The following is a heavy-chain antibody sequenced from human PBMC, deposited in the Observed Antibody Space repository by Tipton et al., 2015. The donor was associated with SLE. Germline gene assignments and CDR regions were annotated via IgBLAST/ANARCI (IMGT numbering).Heavy chain of an antibody. CDR2: LYYSGST. CDR1: GGSISRRGHY. CDR3: ATLRDWYFDL. J-gene: IGHJ2*01. V-gene: IGHV4-39*01. Sequence: TLSLTCTVSGGSISRRGHYWGWIRQPPGKGLEWIGSLYYSGSTDYNPSVKSRLTISVDTPNNQFSLKLRSVTAADTAVYYCATLRDWYFDLWGRGTLVTVSS.